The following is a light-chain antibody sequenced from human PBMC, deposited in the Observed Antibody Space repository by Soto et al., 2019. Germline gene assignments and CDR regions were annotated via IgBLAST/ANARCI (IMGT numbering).Light chain of an antibody. J-gene: IGKJ1*01. Sequence: DIAFPPCPSTLSLSPGERDTLSCRAGQSVSSYLAWYQQKPGQAPSLLLFGAATRADGIPARFSGSGCGTDVTLTISRREPEDFAVYYCQQCGSSPPVTFGQGTKVDIK. V-gene: IGKV3-20*01. CDR3: QQCGSSPPVT. CDR1: QSVSSY. CDR2: GAA.